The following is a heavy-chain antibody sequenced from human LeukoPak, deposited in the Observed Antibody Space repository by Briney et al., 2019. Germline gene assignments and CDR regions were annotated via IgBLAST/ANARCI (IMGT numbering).Heavy chain of an antibody. V-gene: IGHV1-18*01. CDR1: GYTFTSYG. CDR3: ARERIVVVPAAALHDPYYYYGMDV. J-gene: IGHJ6*02. D-gene: IGHD2-2*01. Sequence: ASVKVSCKASGYTFTSYGISWVRQAPGQGLEWMGWISAHNGNTNYAQKLQGRVTMTTDTSTSTAYMELRSLRSDDTAVYYCARERIVVVPAAALHDPYYYYGMDVWGQGTTVTVSS. CDR2: ISAHNGNT.